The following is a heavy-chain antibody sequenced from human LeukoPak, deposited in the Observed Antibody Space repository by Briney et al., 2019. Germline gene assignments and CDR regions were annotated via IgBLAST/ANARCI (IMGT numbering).Heavy chain of an antibody. CDR3: ARGLRLGELSLYLLDY. D-gene: IGHD3-16*02. CDR1: GYTFTSYG. V-gene: IGHV1-18*01. CDR2: ISAYNGNT. Sequence: ASVKVSCKASGYTFTSYGISWVRQAPGQGLEWMGWISAYNGNTNYAQKLQGRVTMTTDTSTSTAYMELRSLRSGDTAVYYCARGLRLGELSLYLLDYWGQGTLVTVSS. J-gene: IGHJ4*02.